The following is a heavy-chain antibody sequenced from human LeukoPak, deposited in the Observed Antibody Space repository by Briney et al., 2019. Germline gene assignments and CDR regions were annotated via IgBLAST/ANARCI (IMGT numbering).Heavy chain of an antibody. CDR3: ARGRGTYHEYYFDY. D-gene: IGHD3-16*01. Sequence: ASVKVSCKASGYTFTSYAMNWVRQAPGQGLECMGWISAYNGDTNYAQKLQGRVTMTTDTSTSTAYMELRSLRSDDTAIYYCARGRGTYHEYYFDYWGQGTLVTVSS. J-gene: IGHJ4*02. CDR1: GYTFTSYA. V-gene: IGHV1-18*01. CDR2: ISAYNGDT.